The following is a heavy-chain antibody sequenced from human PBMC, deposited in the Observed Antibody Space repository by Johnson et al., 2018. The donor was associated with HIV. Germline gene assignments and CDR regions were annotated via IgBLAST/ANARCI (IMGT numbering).Heavy chain of an antibody. V-gene: IGHV3-30*14. J-gene: IGHJ3*02. CDR1: GFTFSNYA. Sequence: QVQLVESGGGVVQPGRSLRLSCAASGFTFSNYALHWVRQTPGKGLEWVAVISYDGSNRYYADSVRGRFTISRDNSKNTLYLQMNSLRAEDTAVYYCARDLGVATAKVNAFDIWGQGTMVTVSS. CDR3: ARDLGVATAKVNAFDI. D-gene: IGHD5-12*01. CDR2: ISYDGSNR.